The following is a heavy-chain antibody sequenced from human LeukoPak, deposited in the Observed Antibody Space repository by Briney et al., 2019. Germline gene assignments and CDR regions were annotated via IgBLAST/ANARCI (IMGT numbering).Heavy chain of an antibody. CDR1: GFTFSIYW. Sequence: GGSLRLSCAVSGFTFSIYWMSWVRQAPGKGLEWAASINQDGSEKNYVDSVKGRFTISRDNAKNSLFLQMNSLRADDTAVYYCARDPGYSYGLDYWGQGTLVTVSS. J-gene: IGHJ4*02. CDR3: ARDPGYSYGLDY. V-gene: IGHV3-7*01. D-gene: IGHD5-18*01. CDR2: INQDGSEK.